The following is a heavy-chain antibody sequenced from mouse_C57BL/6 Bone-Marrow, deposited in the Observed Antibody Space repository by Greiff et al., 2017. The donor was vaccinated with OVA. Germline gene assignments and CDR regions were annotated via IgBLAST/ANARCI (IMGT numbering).Heavy chain of an antibody. D-gene: IGHD2-2*01. V-gene: IGHV3-6*01. CDR3: ARDGYWFAY. CDR2: ISYDGSN. Sequence: EVQLQESGPGLVKPSPSLSLTCSVTGYSITSGYYWNWIRQFPGNKLEWMGYISYDGSNNYNPSLKNRISITRDTSKNQFFLKLNSVTTEDTATYYCARDGYWFAYWGQGTLVTVSA. CDR1: GYSITSGYY. J-gene: IGHJ3*01.